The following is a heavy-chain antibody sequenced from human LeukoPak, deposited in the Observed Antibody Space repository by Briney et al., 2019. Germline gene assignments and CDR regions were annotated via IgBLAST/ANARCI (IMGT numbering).Heavy chain of an antibody. J-gene: IGHJ4*02. V-gene: IGHV3-30*07. CDR3: ARDLDYYDSSGLD. CDR2: ISYDGSNK. CDR1: GFTFSSYA. Sequence: GRSLRLSCAASGFTFSSYAMHWVRQAPGKGLEWVAVISYDGSNKYYADSVKGRFTISRDNSKNTLYLQMNSLRAEDTAVYYCARDLDYYDSSGLDWGQGTLVTVSS. D-gene: IGHD3-22*01.